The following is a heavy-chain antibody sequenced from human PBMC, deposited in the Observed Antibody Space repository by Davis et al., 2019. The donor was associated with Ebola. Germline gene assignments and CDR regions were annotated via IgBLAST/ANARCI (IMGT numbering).Heavy chain of an antibody. D-gene: IGHD2-8*02. CDR2: IRWNSDSI. V-gene: IGHV3-9*01. J-gene: IGHJ4*02. CDR3: ARRAGGSYCTGGNCYLDY. CDR1: GFMFDDYA. Sequence: GGSLSLSCAASGFMFDDYAMHWVRQAPRKCLEWVSSIRWNSDSIGSADSLRGRFTISRDNAKNSLYLQMNSLRAEDTAVYYCARRAGGSYCTGGNCYLDYWGQGTLVTVSS.